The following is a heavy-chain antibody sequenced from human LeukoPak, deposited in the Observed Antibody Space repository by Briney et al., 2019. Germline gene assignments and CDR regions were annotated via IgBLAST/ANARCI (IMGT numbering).Heavy chain of an antibody. CDR1: GITFSSFG. CDR3: AGSSSWDAFDI. D-gene: IGHD6-13*01. CDR2: IRHEGNNK. Sequence: SGGSLRLSCAASGITFSSFGMHWVRQAPDKGLEWVAFIRHEGNNKYYADSVKGRFTISRDNAKNSLYLQMNSLRAEDTAVYYCAGSSSWDAFDIWGQGTMVTVSS. V-gene: IGHV3-30*02. J-gene: IGHJ3*02.